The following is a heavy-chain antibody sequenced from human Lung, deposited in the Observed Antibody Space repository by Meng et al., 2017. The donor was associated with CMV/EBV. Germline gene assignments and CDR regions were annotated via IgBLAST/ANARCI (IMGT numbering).Heavy chain of an antibody. D-gene: IGHD1-1*01. CDR2: IYSGGST. Sequence: GESLKISCAASRFTVSSNYMTWVRQAPGKGLEWVSTIYSGGSTYYADSVKGRFTISRDNSKNTLYLQMSSLRPEDTAVYFCARVVRHLWANYYFDYWVQGKXVTVDS. V-gene: IGHV3-66*02. J-gene: IGHJ4*02. CDR3: ARVVRHLWANYYFDY. CDR1: RFTVSSNY.